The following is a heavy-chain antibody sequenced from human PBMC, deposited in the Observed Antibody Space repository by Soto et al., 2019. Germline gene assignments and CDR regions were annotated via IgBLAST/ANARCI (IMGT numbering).Heavy chain of an antibody. J-gene: IGHJ1*01. CDR1: GYTFTSYG. CDR3: ARVDQYYYDSSGYYQEYFQH. V-gene: IGHV1-18*01. D-gene: IGHD3-22*01. CDR2: ISAYNGNT. Sequence: SVKVSCKASGYTFTSYGISWVRQAPGQGLEWMGWISAYNGNTNYAQKLQGRVTMTTDTSTSTAYMELRSLRSDDTAVYYCARVDQYYYDSSGYYQEYFQHWGQGTLVTVSS.